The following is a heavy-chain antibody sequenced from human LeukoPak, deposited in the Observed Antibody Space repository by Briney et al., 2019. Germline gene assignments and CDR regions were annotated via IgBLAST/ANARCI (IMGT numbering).Heavy chain of an antibody. CDR3: ASGCSSTSCQSYYMDV. D-gene: IGHD2-2*01. V-gene: IGHV1-46*01. CDR1: GYTFTSYY. CDR2: INPSGGST. J-gene: IGHJ6*03. Sequence: GASVKVSCKASGYTFTSYYMHWVRQAPGQGLEWMGIINPSGGSTSYAQKFQGRVTMTRDTSISTAYMELSRLRSDDTAVYYCASGCSSTSCQSYYMDVWGKGTTVTVSS.